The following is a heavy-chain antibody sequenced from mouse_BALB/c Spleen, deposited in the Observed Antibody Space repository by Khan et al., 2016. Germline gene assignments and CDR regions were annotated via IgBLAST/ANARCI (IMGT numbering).Heavy chain of an antibody. CDR3: ARSRLYFDY. D-gene: IGHD3-2*02. CDR1: GYTFSSYW. V-gene: IGHV1-9*01. CDR2: ILPGSDST. J-gene: IGHJ2*01. Sequence: QVRLQQSGAELMKPGASVKISCKATGYTFSSYWIEWVKQRPGHGLDLLGEILPGSDSTNYDEKFKGKATFTADTSSNTAYMQLSSLTSEDSAVYYCARSRLYFDYWGQGTTLTVSS.